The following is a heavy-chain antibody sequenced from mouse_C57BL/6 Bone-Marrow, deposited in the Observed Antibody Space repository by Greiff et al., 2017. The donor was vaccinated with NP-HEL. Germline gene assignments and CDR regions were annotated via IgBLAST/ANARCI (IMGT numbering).Heavy chain of an antibody. Sequence: EVQLVESGGDLVKPGGSLKLSCAASGFTFSSYGMSWVRQTPDKRLEWVATISSGGSYTYYPDSVKGRFTISRDNAKNTLYLQMSSLKSEDTAMYYCARHGDGYYFAWFAYWGQGTLVTVSA. CDR3: ARHGDGYYFAWFAY. D-gene: IGHD2-3*01. J-gene: IGHJ3*01. CDR1: GFTFSSYG. CDR2: ISSGGSYT. V-gene: IGHV5-6*01.